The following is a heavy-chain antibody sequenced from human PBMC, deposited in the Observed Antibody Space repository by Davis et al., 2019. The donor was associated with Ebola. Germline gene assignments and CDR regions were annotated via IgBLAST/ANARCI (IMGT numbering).Heavy chain of an antibody. V-gene: IGHV7-4-1*02. CDR3: AREVVVVVAANSQYYYGMDV. Sequence: AASVKVSCKASGYTFTSYAMNWVRQAPGQGLEWMGWINTNTGNPTYAQGFTGRFVFSLDTSVSTAYLQISSLKAEDTAVYYCAREVVVVVAANSQYYYGMDVWGKGTTVTVSS. J-gene: IGHJ6*04. CDR2: INTNTGNP. D-gene: IGHD2-15*01. CDR1: GYTFTSYA.